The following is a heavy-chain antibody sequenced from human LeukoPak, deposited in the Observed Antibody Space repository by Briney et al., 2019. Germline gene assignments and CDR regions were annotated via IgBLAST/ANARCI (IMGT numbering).Heavy chain of an antibody. D-gene: IGHD2-15*01. CDR3: ARRPSVVTATADDY. J-gene: IGHJ4*02. V-gene: IGHV5-51*01. CDR1: GYSFPSYW. Sequence: GESLKISCKGSGYSFPSYWIAWLRQMPGKGLEWMGIIYPGDSDTRYSPSFQGQVTISADKSISTAYLQWSSLKTSDTAMYYCARRPSVVTATADDYWGQGTLVTVSS. CDR2: IYPGDSDT.